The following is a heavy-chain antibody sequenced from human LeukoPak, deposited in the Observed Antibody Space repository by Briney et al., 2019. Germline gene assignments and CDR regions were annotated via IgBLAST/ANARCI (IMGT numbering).Heavy chain of an antibody. D-gene: IGHD2-15*01. J-gene: IGHJ4*02. Sequence: SETLSLTCTVSGGSISSGNYYWSWIRQPAGKGLEWIGRIYPSGRTNYNPSLKSRLTISVDTSKNQFSLKLSSVTAADTAVYYCARAKVAAGIDYWGQGTLVTVSS. CDR3: ARAKVAAGIDY. CDR2: IYPSGRT. CDR1: GGSISSGNYY. V-gene: IGHV4-61*02.